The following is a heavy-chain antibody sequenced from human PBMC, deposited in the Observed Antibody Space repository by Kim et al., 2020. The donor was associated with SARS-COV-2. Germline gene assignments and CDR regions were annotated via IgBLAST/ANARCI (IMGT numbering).Heavy chain of an antibody. V-gene: IGHV3-33*06. Sequence: GGSLRLSCAASGFTFSSYGMHWVRQVPGKGLEWVAVIWYDGSNKYYADSVKGRFTISRDNSKNTLYLQMNSLRAEDTAVYYCAKDMAQTQYHYYYGMDVWGQGTTVTVSS. CDR3: AKDMAQTQYHYYYGMDV. CDR1: GFTFSSYG. CDR2: IWYDGSNK. J-gene: IGHJ6*02. D-gene: IGHD3-10*01.